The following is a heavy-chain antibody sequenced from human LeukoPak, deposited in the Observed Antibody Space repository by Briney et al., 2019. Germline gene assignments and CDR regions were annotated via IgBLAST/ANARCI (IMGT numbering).Heavy chain of an antibody. CDR3: ARDLYYYDSSGYYYGKTYYYYMDV. CDR2: INPNSGGT. CDR1: GYTFTGYY. J-gene: IGHJ6*03. D-gene: IGHD3-22*01. V-gene: IGHV1-2*02. Sequence: ASVKVSCKASGYTFTGYYMHWVRQAPGQGLEWMGWINPNSGGTNYAQKFQGRVTMTRDTSISTAYMELSRLRSDDTAVYYCARDLYYYDSSGYYYGKTYYYYMDVWGKGTTVTVSS.